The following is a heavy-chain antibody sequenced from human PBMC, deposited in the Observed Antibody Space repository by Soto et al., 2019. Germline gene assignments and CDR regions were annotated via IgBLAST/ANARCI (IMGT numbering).Heavy chain of an antibody. V-gene: IGHV4-39*01. J-gene: IGHJ4*02. CDR1: GGSISSSSSY. CDR2: INYSGST. D-gene: IGHD3-3*01. Sequence: SETLSLTCTVSGGSISSSSSYWGWIRQPPGKGLEWIGSINYSGSTYYNPSLKSRITISVDTSENQFSLRLNSVTAADTAVYFCAKTGFWSGYRVVDYWGQGTLVTVSS. CDR3: AKTGFWSGYRVVDY.